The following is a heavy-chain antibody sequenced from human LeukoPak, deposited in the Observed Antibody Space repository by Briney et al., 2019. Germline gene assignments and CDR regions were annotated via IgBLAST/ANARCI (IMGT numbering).Heavy chain of an antibody. V-gene: IGHV1-24*01. Sequence: ASVKVSCKVSGYTLTELSMHWVRQAPGKGLEWMGSFDPENGETLYAQEFQGRVTLTEDTSADTAYMELISLRSEDTALYYCTRSAVVLPYYFDYWGQGTLATVSS. J-gene: IGHJ4*02. D-gene: IGHD3-22*01. CDR3: TRSAVVLPYYFDY. CDR2: FDPENGET. CDR1: GYTLTELS.